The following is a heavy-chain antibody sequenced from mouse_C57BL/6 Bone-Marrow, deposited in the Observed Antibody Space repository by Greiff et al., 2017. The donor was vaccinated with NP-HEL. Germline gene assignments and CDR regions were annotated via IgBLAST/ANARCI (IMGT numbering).Heavy chain of an antibody. V-gene: IGHV1-59*01. Sequence: VQLQQPGAELVRPGTSVKLSCKASGYTFTSYWMHWVKRRPGQGLEWIGVIDPSDSYTNYNQKFKGKATLTVDTSSSTAYMQLSSLTSEDSAVYYCARTHWFAYWGQGTLVTVSA. CDR2: IDPSDSYT. CDR1: GYTFTSYW. CDR3: ARTHWFAY. J-gene: IGHJ3*01.